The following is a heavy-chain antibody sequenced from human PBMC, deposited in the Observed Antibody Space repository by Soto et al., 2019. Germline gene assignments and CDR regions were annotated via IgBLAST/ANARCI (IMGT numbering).Heavy chain of an antibody. Sequence: QVQLVQSGAEVKKPGSSVKVSCKASGGTFSRYSITWVRQAPGHGLEWIGRIIPIFGIARYAQKYQGRVTITADESTSTADMELSSLRSDGAAVYYCAREDRDRETGLVPAAIDGMDVWSQGTTVTVSS. CDR3: AREDRDRETGLVPAAIDGMDV. D-gene: IGHD2-2*01. V-gene: IGHV1-69*08. CDR2: IIPIFGIA. CDR1: GGTFSRYS. J-gene: IGHJ6*02.